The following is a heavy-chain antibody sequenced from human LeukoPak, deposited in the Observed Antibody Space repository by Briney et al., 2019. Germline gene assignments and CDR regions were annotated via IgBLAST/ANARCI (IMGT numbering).Heavy chain of an antibody. V-gene: IGHV1-18*01. J-gene: IGHJ4*02. D-gene: IGHD5-18*01. CDR3: ARGPGTAMTRGYFDY. CDR2: ISAYNGNT. CDR1: GYTFTSYG. Sequence: ASVKVSCKASGYTFTSYGISWVRQAPGQGLEWMGWISAYNGNTNYAQKLQGRVTMTTDTSTSTAYMELRSLRSDDTAVYYCARGPGTAMTRGYFDYWGQGTLVTVSS.